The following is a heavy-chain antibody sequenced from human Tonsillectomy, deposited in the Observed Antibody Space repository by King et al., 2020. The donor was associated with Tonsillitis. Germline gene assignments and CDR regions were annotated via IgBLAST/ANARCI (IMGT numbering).Heavy chain of an antibody. CDR3: ARDHIVATTYYYYYGMDV. J-gene: IGHJ6*02. CDR1: GFTFSNYG. Sequence: VQLVESGGGVVQPGRSLRLSCAASGFTFSNYGMHWVRQAPGKGLQWVAVIWYDGGNKYYADSVKGRFTVSRDNSKNTLYLQMSSLRAEDTAVYYCARDHIVATTYYYYYGMDVWGQGTTVTVSS. V-gene: IGHV3-33*01. D-gene: IGHD5-12*01. CDR2: IWYDGGNK.